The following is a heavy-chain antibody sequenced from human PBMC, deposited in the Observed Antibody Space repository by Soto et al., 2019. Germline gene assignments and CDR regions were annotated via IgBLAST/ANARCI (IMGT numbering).Heavy chain of an antibody. CDR2: FIGIDNST. V-gene: IGHV3-23*01. CDR3: AKLGDYSSGRLDS. Sequence: PGGSLGLSCAASGFTFSSYGMSWVRQVPGMGLDWVSSFIGIDNSTYYADSMKGRFTISGDNSKNTVYLQMNSLRGEDTAVYYCAKLGDYSSGRLDSWGQGTLVTVSS. J-gene: IGHJ4*02. D-gene: IGHD6-19*01. CDR1: GFTFSSYG.